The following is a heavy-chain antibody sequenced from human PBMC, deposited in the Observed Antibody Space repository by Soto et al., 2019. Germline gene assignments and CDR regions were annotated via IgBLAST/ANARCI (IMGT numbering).Heavy chain of an antibody. CDR1: GGPISSYY. D-gene: IGHD3-16*01. V-gene: IGHV4-59*01. J-gene: IGHJ4*02. CDR2: IYYSGST. Sequence: SETLSLTCTVSGGPISSYYWSWIRQPPGKGLEWIGYIYYSGSTNYNPSLKSRVTISVDTSKNQFSLKLSSVTAADTAVYYCAGRYGGNFDYWGQGTLVTVSS. CDR3: AGRYGGNFDY.